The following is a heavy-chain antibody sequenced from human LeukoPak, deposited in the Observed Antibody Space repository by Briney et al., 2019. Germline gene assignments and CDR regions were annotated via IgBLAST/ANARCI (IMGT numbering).Heavy chain of an antibody. Sequence: GGSLRLSCAASGFTFSSYGMHWVRQAPGKGLEWVAVIWYDGSNKYYADSVKGRFTISRDNSKNTLYLQMNSLRAEDTAVYYCARDTVVPAATYYYYYGMDVWGQGTTVTVSS. D-gene: IGHD2-2*01. CDR1: GFTFSSYG. CDR2: IWYDGSNK. CDR3: ARDTVVPAATYYYYYGMDV. V-gene: IGHV3-33*08. J-gene: IGHJ6*02.